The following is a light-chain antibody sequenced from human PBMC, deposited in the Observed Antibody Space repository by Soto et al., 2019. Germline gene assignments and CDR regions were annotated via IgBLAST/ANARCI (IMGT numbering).Light chain of an antibody. CDR1: QSVSSSY. V-gene: IGKV3D-20*01. Sequence: EIVLTQSPATLSLSPGERATLSCGASQSVSSSYVAWYQQKTGLAPRLLIYDASSRATDIPDRFSGSGSGTDFTRTISRLEPEDFAVYYCHQYGSSPYTFGQGTKLEIK. CDR3: HQYGSSPYT. CDR2: DAS. J-gene: IGKJ2*01.